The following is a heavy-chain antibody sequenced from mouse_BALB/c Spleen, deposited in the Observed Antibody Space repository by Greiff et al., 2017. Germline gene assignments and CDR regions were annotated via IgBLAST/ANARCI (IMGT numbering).Heavy chain of an antibody. V-gene: IGHV3-8*02. CDR3: ARCLYDGYRYAMDY. D-gene: IGHD2-3*01. CDR1: GDSITSGY. Sequence: EVKLMESGPSLVKPSQTLSLTCSVTGDSITSGYWNWIRKFPGNKLEYMGYISYSGSTYYNPSLKSRISITRDTSKNQCYLQLNSVTTEDTATYYCARCLYDGYRYAMDYWGQGTSVTVSS. J-gene: IGHJ4*01. CDR2: ISYSGST.